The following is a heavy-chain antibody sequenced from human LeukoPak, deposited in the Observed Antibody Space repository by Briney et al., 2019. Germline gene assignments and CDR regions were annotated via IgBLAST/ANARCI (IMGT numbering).Heavy chain of an antibody. V-gene: IGHV3-23*01. D-gene: IGHD3-3*01. J-gene: IGHJ1*01. CDR3: ARVWIDEYDLWSVYFNSYFQH. Sequence: GGSLRLSCAASGFSFSRSAMKWVRQAPGKGLEWVSAISGSGGSSYNADSVKGRFTISRDNSKSTLYLQMNSVRAEDSAVYYCARVWIDEYDLWSVYFNSYFQHGGQGTLVTVSS. CDR2: ISGSGGSS. CDR1: GFSFSRSA.